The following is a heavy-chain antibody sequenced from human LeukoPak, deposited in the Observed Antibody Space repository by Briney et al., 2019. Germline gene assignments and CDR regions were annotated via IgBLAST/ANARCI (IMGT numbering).Heavy chain of an antibody. J-gene: IGHJ4*02. Sequence: ASVKVSCKVSGYTLTELSMHWVRQAPGKGLEWMGGFDPEDGETIYAQKFQGRVTMTEDISTDTAYMELSSLRSEDTAVYYCATGSYHYYDSSGLSFDYWGQGTLVTVSS. D-gene: IGHD3-22*01. CDR3: ATGSYHYYDSSGLSFDY. CDR2: FDPEDGET. V-gene: IGHV1-24*01. CDR1: GYTLTELS.